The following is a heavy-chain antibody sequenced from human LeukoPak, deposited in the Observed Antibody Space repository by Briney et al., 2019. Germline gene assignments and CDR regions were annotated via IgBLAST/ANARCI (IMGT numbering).Heavy chain of an antibody. V-gene: IGHV4-59*08. CDR3: ATGYSGYDSFDY. J-gene: IGHJ4*02. D-gene: IGHD5-12*01. CDR2: IYYSGST. Sequence: SETLSLTCAVSGGSISSYYWSWIRQPPGKGLEWIGYIYYSGSTNYNPSLKSRVTISVDTSKSQFSLKLSSVTAADTAVYYCATGYSGYDSFDYWGQGTLVTVSS. CDR1: GGSISSYY.